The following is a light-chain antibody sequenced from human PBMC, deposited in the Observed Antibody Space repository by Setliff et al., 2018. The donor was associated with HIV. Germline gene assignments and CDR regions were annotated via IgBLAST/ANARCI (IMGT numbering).Light chain of an antibody. CDR2: QDN. CDR1: ELGDKY. V-gene: IGLV3-1*01. CDR3: QTWDSNTAV. J-gene: IGLJ1*01. Sequence: SYELTQPPSVSVSPEQTATITCSGNELGDKYAFWYQQKPGQSPMVVIYQDNKRPSEIPERFSGSKSGNTATLTIRGTQALDEADYYCQTWDSNTAVFGTGTKVTV.